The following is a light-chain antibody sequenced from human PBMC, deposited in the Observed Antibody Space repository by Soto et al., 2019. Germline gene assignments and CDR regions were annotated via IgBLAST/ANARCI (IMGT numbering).Light chain of an antibody. Sequence: DIQMTQSPSTLSASVGDRVTITCRASQSISSWLAWYQQKPGKAPKLLIYDASSLESGVPSRFSGSGSGTELTLTISSLQPDDFAAYYCQQYNSYWYTFGQGTKLEIK. CDR3: QQYNSYWYT. V-gene: IGKV1-5*01. CDR2: DAS. J-gene: IGKJ2*01. CDR1: QSISSW.